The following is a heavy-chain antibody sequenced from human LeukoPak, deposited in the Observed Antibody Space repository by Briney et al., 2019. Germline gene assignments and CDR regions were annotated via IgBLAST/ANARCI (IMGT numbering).Heavy chain of an antibody. Sequence: GGSLGLSCAASGFTFSSYWMSWVRQAPGKGLEWVANIKLDGSEKYYVDSVKGRFTISRDNAKNSLYLQMNSLRADDTAVYHCARGYTINPNWFDPWGQGTLVTVSS. CDR3: ARGYTINPNWFDP. J-gene: IGHJ5*02. CDR2: IKLDGSEK. V-gene: IGHV3-7*05. D-gene: IGHD3-9*01. CDR1: GFTFSSYW.